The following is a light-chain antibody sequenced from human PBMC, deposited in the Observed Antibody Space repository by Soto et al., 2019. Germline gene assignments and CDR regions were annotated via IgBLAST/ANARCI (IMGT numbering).Light chain of an antibody. Sequence: QSALTQPPSASGSPGQSVTISCTGTSSDVGGYNYVSWYQQHPGKAPKLMIYEVSKRPSGVPDRFSGSKSGNTASLTVSGLQAEDEADYYCSSYAGSNLWVFGGGTSSPS. CDR2: EVS. J-gene: IGLJ3*02. V-gene: IGLV2-8*01. CDR1: SSDVGGYNY. CDR3: SSYAGSNLWV.